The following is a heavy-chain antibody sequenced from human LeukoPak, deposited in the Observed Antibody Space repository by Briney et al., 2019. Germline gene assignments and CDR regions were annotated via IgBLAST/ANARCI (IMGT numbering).Heavy chain of an antibody. D-gene: IGHD3-10*01. CDR1: GFPFSSYS. CDR2: IKPDGTTK. V-gene: IGHV3-7*03. CDR3: AKDRLGTYGMDV. J-gene: IGHJ6*02. Sequence: GGSLRLSCAASGFPFSSYSMTWVRQAPGKGPEWAANIKPDGTTKFYVDSVKGRFTISRDNALNSLYLQMNSLRAEDTAVYYCAKDRLGTYGMDVWGQGTTVTVSS.